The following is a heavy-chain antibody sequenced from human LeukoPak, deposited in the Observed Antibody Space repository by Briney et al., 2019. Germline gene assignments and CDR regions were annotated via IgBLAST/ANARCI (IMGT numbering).Heavy chain of an antibody. CDR3: AREPSRHYYDSSGSAFDI. CDR2: INPSGGST. V-gene: IGHV1-46*01. CDR1: GYTFTSYY. D-gene: IGHD3-22*01. J-gene: IGHJ3*02. Sequence: ASVKVSCKASGYTFTSYYMHWVRQAPGQGLEWMGIINPSGGSTSYAQKFQGRVTMTRDISTSTVYMELRSLRSDDTAVYYCAREPSRHYYDSSGSAFDIWGQGTMVTVSS.